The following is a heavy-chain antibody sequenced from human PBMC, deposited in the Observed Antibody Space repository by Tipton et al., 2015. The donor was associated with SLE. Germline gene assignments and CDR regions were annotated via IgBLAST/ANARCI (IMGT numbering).Heavy chain of an antibody. CDR1: GGSISTYY. CDR3: ARLAHYNSNWYLGV. Sequence: TLSLTCSVSGGSISTYYWSWIRQPPGKGLEWIGYIYYSGSTYYNPSLKSRVTISVDTSKNQFSLKLSSVTAADTAVYYCARLAHYNSNWYLGVWGQGSLVTVSS. V-gene: IGHV4-59*06. CDR2: IYYSGST. D-gene: IGHD3-22*01. J-gene: IGHJ4*02.